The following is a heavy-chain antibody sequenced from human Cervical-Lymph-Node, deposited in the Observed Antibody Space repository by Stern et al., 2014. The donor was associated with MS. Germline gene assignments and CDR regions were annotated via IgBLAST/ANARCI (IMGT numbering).Heavy chain of an antibody. Sequence: EVQLVESGGGFVQPGGSLRLSCAASGFTFSNYAMSWVRQAPGKGLEWVSVIDGGDSNILYADSVKGRFTISRDNSKNTLYLQMSSLRVDDTAIYYCAQYQQRGPDYWGQGTLVTVSS. J-gene: IGHJ4*02. CDR1: GFTFSNYA. D-gene: IGHD6-25*01. CDR3: AQYQQRGPDY. V-gene: IGHV3-23*04. CDR2: IDGGDSNI.